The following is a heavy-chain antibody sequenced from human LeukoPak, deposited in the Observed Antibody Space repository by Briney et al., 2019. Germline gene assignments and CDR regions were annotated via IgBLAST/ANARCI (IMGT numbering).Heavy chain of an antibody. V-gene: IGHV3-48*02. CDR1: GFTFSSYS. D-gene: IGHD3-10*01. CDR2: ISSSSSTI. J-gene: IGHJ6*02. Sequence: GGSLRLSCAASGFTFSSYSMNWVRQAPGKGLEWVSYISSSSSTIYYADSVKGRFTISSDNAKNSLYLQMNSLRDEDTAVYYCARDRMGGSYYYYGMDVWGQGTTVTVSS. CDR3: ARDRMGGSYYYYGMDV.